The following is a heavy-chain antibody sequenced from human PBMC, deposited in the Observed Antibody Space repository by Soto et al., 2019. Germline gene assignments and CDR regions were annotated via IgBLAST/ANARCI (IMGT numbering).Heavy chain of an antibody. J-gene: IGHJ5*02. CDR3: ARSVFP. CDR2: INHSGST. Sequence: PSETLSLTCAVYGGSFSGYYWSWIRQPPGKGLEWIGEINHSGSTYYNPSLKSRVTISLDTSKNQFSLKLTSVTAADTAVYYCARSVFPWGQGTLVTGSS. CDR1: GGSFSGYY. V-gene: IGHV4-34*09.